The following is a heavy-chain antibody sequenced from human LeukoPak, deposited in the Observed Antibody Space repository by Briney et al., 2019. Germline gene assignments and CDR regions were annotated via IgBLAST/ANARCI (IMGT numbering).Heavy chain of an antibody. CDR1: GGSISSSSYY. V-gene: IGHV4-39*07. CDR2: IYYSGST. Sequence: PSETLSLTCTVSGGSISSSSYYWGWIRQPPGKGLEWIGSIYYSGSTYYNPSLKSRVTMSLDTSKNQFSLKLSSVTAADTAVYYCARDRGWGLSLAYWGQGALVTVSS. J-gene: IGHJ4*02. CDR3: ARDRGWGLSLAY. D-gene: IGHD3-10*01.